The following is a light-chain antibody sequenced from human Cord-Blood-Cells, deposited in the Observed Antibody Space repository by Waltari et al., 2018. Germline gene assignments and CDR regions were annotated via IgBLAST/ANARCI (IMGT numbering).Light chain of an antibody. CDR3: QQSYSTPLVT. CDR1: QSISSY. Sequence: DIQMTQSPSSLSASVGARVTITCRSRQSISSYLNWYQQKQGKAPKLLIYAASSLQSGVPSRFSGSGSWTEFTLTISSLQPEDFATYYCQQSYSTPLVTFGPGTKVDIK. V-gene: IGKV1-39*01. CDR2: AAS. J-gene: IGKJ3*01.